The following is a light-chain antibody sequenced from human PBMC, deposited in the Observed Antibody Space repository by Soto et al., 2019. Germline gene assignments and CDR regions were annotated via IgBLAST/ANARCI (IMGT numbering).Light chain of an antibody. CDR2: AAS. Sequence: EIVLTQSPATLSLSPGQRATLSCRASQSVRSNFLSWNQQKPGQAPRLLIYAASARATGFPARFSGSGSGTDFTLTISSLQPEDVAVYYCQQDYNLPLTFGGGTKVEIK. CDR1: QSVRSNF. J-gene: IGKJ4*01. V-gene: IGKV3D-7*01. CDR3: QQDYNLPLT.